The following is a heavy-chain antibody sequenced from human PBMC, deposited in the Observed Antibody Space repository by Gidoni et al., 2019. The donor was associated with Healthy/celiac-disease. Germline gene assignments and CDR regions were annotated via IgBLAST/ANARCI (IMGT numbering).Heavy chain of an antibody. CDR1: GYTFTSSD. CDR3: ARVRITMVRGVTIGYYYYGMDV. V-gene: IGHV1-8*01. D-gene: IGHD3-10*01. J-gene: IGHJ6*02. Sequence: QVQLVQSGAEVKKPGASVKVSCKASGYTFTSSDINWVRQATGQGLEWMGWMNPNSGNTGYAQKFQGRVTMTRNTSISTAYMELSSLRSEDTAVYYCARVRITMVRGVTIGYYYYGMDVWGQGTTVTVSS. CDR2: MNPNSGNT.